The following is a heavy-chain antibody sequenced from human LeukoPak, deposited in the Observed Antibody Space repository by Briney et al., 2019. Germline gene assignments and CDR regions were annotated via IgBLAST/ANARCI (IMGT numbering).Heavy chain of an antibody. CDR2: MNPNSGNT. CDR1: GYTFTSYD. D-gene: IGHD6-13*01. CDR3: ARDSAAAGTVDFEYYYYYGMDV. J-gene: IGHJ6*02. V-gene: IGHV1-8*01. Sequence: ASVKVSCKASGYTFTSYDINWVRQATGQGLEWMGWMNPNSGNTGYAQKFQGRVTMTRNTSISTAYMELSSLRSEDTAVYYCARDSAAAGTVDFEYYYYYGMDVWGQGTTVTVSS.